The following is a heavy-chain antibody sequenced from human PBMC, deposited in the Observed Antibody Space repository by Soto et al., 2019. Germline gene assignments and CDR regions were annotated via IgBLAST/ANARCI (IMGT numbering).Heavy chain of an antibody. CDR1: GDTFSNYD. CDR3: AKVSRKGSAIDFEY. D-gene: IGHD3-10*01. Sequence: QVQLVQSGAELKKPGASVKVSCKASGDTFSNYDMNWVRQATGQGPEWIGWVNPNNGDTGYAQKFQGRVTLTTDISTTTAYMELTSLRSEDTAIYYCAKVSRKGSAIDFEYWGQGTLMTVSS. V-gene: IGHV1-8*01. CDR2: VNPNNGDT. J-gene: IGHJ4*02.